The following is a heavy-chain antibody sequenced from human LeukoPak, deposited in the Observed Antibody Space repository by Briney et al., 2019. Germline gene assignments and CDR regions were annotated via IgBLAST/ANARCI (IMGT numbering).Heavy chain of an antibody. CDR3: AKGQGVFDY. V-gene: IGHV3-23*01. CDR2: ISGSGGNT. J-gene: IGHJ4*02. CDR1: GFTFSNYA. Sequence: PGGSLRLSCAASGFTFSNYAMSWVRQAPGKGLEWVSGISGSGGNTYYADSVKGRFTISRDNSKNTLYLQMNSLRAEDTAVYYCAKGQGVFDYWDQGTLVTVSS.